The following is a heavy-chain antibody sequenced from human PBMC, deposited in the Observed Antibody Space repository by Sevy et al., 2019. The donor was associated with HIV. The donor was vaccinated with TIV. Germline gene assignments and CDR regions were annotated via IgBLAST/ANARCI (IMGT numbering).Heavy chain of an antibody. CDR2: INSDGSST. CDR3: ARGGQQLVQGFDI. V-gene: IGHV3-74*01. CDR1: GFTFSSYW. Sequence: GGSLRLSCAASGFTFSSYWMHWVRQAPGKGLVWVSRINSDGSSTSYADSVKGRFTISRDNAKNTLYLQMNSLRAEDTAVYYGARGGQQLVQGFDIWGQGTMVTVSS. D-gene: IGHD6-13*01. J-gene: IGHJ3*02.